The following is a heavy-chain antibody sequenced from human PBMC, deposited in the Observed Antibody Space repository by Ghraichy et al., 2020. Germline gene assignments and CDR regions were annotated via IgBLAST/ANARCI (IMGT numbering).Heavy chain of an antibody. J-gene: IGHJ5*02. V-gene: IGHV1-18*04. CDR3: ARGINWFDP. Sequence: ASVKVSCKASGYTFISYGISWVRQAPGQGLEWMGWITTYSGNTHYAQNLQGRVTMTTDTSKNTAYMELRSLRSDDTAVYYCARGINWFDPWGQGTLVTVSS. CDR1: GYTFISYG. CDR2: ITTYSGNT.